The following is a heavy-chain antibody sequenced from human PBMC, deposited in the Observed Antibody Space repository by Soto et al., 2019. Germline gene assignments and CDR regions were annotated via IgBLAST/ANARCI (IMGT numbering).Heavy chain of an antibody. CDR1: GFTFSSYA. V-gene: IGHV3-64D*06. CDR3: VKEGYMRSDWYGQFDY. Sequence: GGSLRLSCSASGFTFSSYAMHWVRQAPGKGLEFVSAISSYGADTYYADSVKGRFAISRDNSKNTLYLQMSSLRAEDTALYYCVKEGYMRSDWYGQFDYWGQGALVTVSS. CDR2: ISSYGADT. J-gene: IGHJ4*02. D-gene: IGHD6-19*01.